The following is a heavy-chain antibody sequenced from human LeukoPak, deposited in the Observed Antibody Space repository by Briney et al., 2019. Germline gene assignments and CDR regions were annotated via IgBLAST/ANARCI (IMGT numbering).Heavy chain of an antibody. J-gene: IGHJ5*02. Sequence: GGSLRLSCAASGFTFSNYWMHWVRQVPGKGLVWVSRIKSDGSSTTYADSVKGRFTISRDNAKNTLYLQMNSLRAEDTAVYYCTRGCDTSGYYFGWFDPWGQGTLVTVSS. V-gene: IGHV3-74*01. CDR2: IKSDGSST. CDR3: TRGCDTSGYYFGWFDP. CDR1: GFTFSNYW. D-gene: IGHD3-22*01.